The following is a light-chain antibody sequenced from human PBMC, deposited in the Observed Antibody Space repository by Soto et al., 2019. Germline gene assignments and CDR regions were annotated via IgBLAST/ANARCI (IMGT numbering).Light chain of an antibody. V-gene: IGKV3-20*01. CDR1: QSVSSSY. J-gene: IGKJ4*01. Sequence: EIVLTQSPGTLSLSPGERATLSCRASQSVSSSYLAWYQQKPGQAPRLLIYGASSRATGIPDRFSGSGSGTDFTLTISRLEPEDFAVYYCQPYGSSPRTFGGGTKVEIK. CDR3: QPYGSSPRT. CDR2: GAS.